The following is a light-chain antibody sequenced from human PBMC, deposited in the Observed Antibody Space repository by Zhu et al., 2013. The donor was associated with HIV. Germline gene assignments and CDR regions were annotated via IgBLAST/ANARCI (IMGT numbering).Light chain of an antibody. V-gene: IGLV3-21*03. CDR2: NDG. CDR1: DIAIKS. Sequence: SYELSQPPSVSVAPGKTATIPCGRGDIAIKSVHWYQQKAGQAPVLVVYNDGDRPSWIPERFSGSNSGNTATLTISRVEAGDEADYYCQVWDSSSDHWVFGGGTKLTVL. J-gene: IGLJ3*02. CDR3: QVWDSSSDHWV.